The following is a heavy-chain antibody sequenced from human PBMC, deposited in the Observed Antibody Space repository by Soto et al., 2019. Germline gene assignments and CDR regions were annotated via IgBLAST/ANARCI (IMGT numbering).Heavy chain of an antibody. CDR3: ARGGYSTAARFDY. V-gene: IGHV3-74*01. CDR1: GFTFSSYW. J-gene: IGHJ4*02. Sequence: GGSLRLSCAASGFTFSSYWMHWVRQAPGKGLVWVSRINSDGSVTNYADSVKGRFTISRDNAKNTLYLQMNSLRAEDTAVYYCARGGYSTAARFDYWGQGTLVTVSS. D-gene: IGHD5-18*01. CDR2: INSDGSVT.